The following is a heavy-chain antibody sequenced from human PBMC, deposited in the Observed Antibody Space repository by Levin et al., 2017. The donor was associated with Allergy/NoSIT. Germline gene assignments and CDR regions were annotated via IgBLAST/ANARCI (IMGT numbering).Heavy chain of an antibody. CDR2: INPNSGGT. Sequence: ASVKVSCKASGYTFTGYYMHWVRQAPGQGLEWMGWINPNSGGTNYAPPFQGRVPMTRDTSISTAYMELSRLRSDDTAVYYCARVLDYYDSSGYGYWGQGTLVTVSS. D-gene: IGHD3-22*01. CDR1: GYTFTGYY. J-gene: IGHJ4*02. V-gene: IGHV1-2*02. CDR3: ARVLDYYDSSGYGY.